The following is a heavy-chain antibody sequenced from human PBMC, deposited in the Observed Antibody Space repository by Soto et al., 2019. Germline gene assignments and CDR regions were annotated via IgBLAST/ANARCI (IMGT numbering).Heavy chain of an antibody. D-gene: IGHD4-4*01. CDR2: IYYSGTT. CDR1: GGSISSGDYY. J-gene: IGHJ4*02. CDR3: ARDRTGYSVLDY. Sequence: TSETLSLTCSVSGGSISSGDYYWSWIRQPPGKGLEWIGYIYYSGTTYYNPSLKSRITISLDTSKNQFSLKLSSVTAADTAVYYCARDRTGYSVLDYWGQGTLVTVSS. V-gene: IGHV4-30-4*01.